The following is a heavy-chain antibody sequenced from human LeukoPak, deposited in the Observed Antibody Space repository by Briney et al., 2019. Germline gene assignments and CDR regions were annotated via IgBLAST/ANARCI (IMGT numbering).Heavy chain of an antibody. CDR1: GFTFSSYG. V-gene: IGHV3-33*01. CDR2: VCYDGSDK. J-gene: IGHJ4*02. Sequence: GGSLRLSCAASGFTFSSYGMHWVRQAPGKGLEWVALVCYDGSDKFYEDSVKGRFTISRDNSKNTLYLQMNSLRAEDTAVYYCARDRSYGSGNYYPDYWGQGTLVTVSS. CDR3: ARDRSYGSGNYYPDY. D-gene: IGHD3-10*01.